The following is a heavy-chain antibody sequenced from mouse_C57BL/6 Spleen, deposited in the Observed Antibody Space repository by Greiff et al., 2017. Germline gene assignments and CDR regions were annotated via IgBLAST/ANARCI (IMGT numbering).Heavy chain of an antibody. V-gene: IGHV1-80*01. J-gene: IGHJ2*01. CDR1: GYAFSSYW. CDR3: ARWEVTTLFDY. D-gene: IGHD2-2*01. Sequence: VQLQQSGAELVKPGASVKISCKASGYAFSSYWMNWVKQRPGKGLEWIGQIYPGDGDTNYNGKFKGKATLTADKSSSPAYMQLSSLTSEDSAVYFCARWEVTTLFDYWGQGTTLTVSS. CDR2: IYPGDGDT.